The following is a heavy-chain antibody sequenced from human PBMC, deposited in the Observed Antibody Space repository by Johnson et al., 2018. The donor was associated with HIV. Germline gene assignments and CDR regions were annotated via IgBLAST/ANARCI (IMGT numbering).Heavy chain of an antibody. CDR1: GFTFSSYG. CDR2: ISYDGSNK. V-gene: IGHV3-30*03. Sequence: QVQLVESGGGVVQPGRSLRLSCAASGFTFSSYGMHWVRQAPGKGLECVAVISYDGSNKYYADSVKGRFTISRDNSKNTLYLQMNSLRAEDTAVYYCASNPLSDAFDIWGQGTMVTVSS. J-gene: IGHJ3*02. CDR3: ASNPLSDAFDI.